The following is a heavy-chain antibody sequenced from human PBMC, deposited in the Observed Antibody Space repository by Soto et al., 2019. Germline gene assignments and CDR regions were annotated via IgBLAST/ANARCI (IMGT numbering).Heavy chain of an antibody. D-gene: IGHD3-22*01. CDR3: ARAPDLYYYDSSGYYDY. V-gene: IGHV4-59*01. Sequence: PSETLSLTCTVSGGSTSSYYWSWIRQPPGKGLEWIGYIYYSGSTNYNPSLKSRVTISVDTSKNQFSLKLSSVTAADTAVYYCARAPDLYYYDSSGYYDYWGQGTLVTVSS. CDR1: GGSTSSYY. CDR2: IYYSGST. J-gene: IGHJ4*02.